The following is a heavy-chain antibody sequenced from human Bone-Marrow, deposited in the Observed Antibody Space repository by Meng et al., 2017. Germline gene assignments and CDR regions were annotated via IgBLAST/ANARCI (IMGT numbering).Heavy chain of an antibody. D-gene: IGHD1-26*01. V-gene: IGHV4-31*01. CDR1: GGSISSGGYY. Sequence: GQPRASGPDLVKPSQTLSLTGTFSGGSISSGGYYWSWIRQHPGKGLEWIGYIYYSGSTYYNPSLKSLVTISVDTSKNQFSLKLSSVTAADTAVYYCARVGYSGSRVTSYYFDYWGQGTLVTVSS. CDR2: IYYSGST. J-gene: IGHJ4*02. CDR3: ARVGYSGSRVTSYYFDY.